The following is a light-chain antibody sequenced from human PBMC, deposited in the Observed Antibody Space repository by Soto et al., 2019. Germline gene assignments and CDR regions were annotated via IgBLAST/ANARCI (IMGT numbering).Light chain of an antibody. Sequence: ELVMSQSPATLSVSPGERATLSCRASQSVSSNLAWYQKKPGQAPRLLIYGASTRATGIPARFSGSGSATEFTLTISSLQSGDFAVYYCQQYHIWPPWTFGQGTKVDIK. V-gene: IGKV3-15*01. CDR2: GAS. J-gene: IGKJ1*01. CDR1: QSVSSN. CDR3: QQYHIWPPWT.